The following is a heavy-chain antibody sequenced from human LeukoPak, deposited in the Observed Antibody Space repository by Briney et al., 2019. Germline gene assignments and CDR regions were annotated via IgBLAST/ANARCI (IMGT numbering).Heavy chain of an antibody. Sequence: GGSLRLSCAASGFTFSSYEMNWVRQAPGKGLAWVSYISSSGSTIYYADSVKGRFTISRDNAKNSLYLQMNSLRAEDTAVYYCAELGITMIGGVWGKGTTVTVSS. CDR1: GFTFSSYE. D-gene: IGHD3-10*02. CDR3: AELGITMIGGV. CDR2: ISSSGSTI. J-gene: IGHJ6*04. V-gene: IGHV3-48*03.